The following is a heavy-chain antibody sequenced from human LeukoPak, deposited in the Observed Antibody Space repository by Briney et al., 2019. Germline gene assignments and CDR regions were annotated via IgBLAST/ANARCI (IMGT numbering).Heavy chain of an antibody. D-gene: IGHD3-10*01. CDR3: ARVEVRGVNLDY. Sequence: GGSLRLSCVASGFTFSSYEMNWVRQAPGKGLEWVSYISRSGSTIYYADSVKGRFTISRDNAKNSLYLQMNNLRAEDTAVYYCARVEVRGVNLDYWGQGTLVTVSS. J-gene: IGHJ4*02. V-gene: IGHV3-48*03. CDR1: GFTFSSYE. CDR2: ISRSGSTI.